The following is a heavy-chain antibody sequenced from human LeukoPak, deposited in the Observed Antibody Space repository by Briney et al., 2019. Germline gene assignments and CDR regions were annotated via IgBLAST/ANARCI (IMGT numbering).Heavy chain of an antibody. J-gene: IGHJ6*02. V-gene: IGHV3-30*18. CDR2: ISYDGSNK. Sequence: GGSLRPSCAASGFTFSSYGMHWVRQAPGKGLEWVAVISYDGSNKYYADSVKGRFTISRDNSKNTLYLQMNSLRAEDTAVYYCAKDVSPTTVTTGYYGMDVWGQGTTVTVSS. CDR1: GFTFSSYG. D-gene: IGHD4-17*01. CDR3: AKDVSPTTVTTGYYGMDV.